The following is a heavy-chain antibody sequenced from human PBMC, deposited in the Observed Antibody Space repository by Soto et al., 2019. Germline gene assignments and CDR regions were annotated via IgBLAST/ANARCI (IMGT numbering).Heavy chain of an antibody. CDR3: ARDLGYYDFWSGYYDYYYGMDV. V-gene: IGHV1-18*01. CDR2: ISAYNGNT. J-gene: IGHJ6*02. Sequence: ASVTVSCTASGYTFTSYGISWVRQAPGKGLEWMGWISAYNGNTNYAQKLQGRVTMTTDTSTSTAYMELRSLRSDDTAVYYCARDLGYYDFWSGYYDYYYGMDVWGQGTTVTVSS. D-gene: IGHD3-3*01. CDR1: GYTFTSYG.